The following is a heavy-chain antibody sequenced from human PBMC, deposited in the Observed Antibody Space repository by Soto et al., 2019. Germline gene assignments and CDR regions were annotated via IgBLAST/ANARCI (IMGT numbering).Heavy chain of an antibody. J-gene: IGHJ6*02. CDR3: AVAMVREILIFESSGMHV. V-gene: IGHV1-69*01. Sequence: QVHLVQSGAEVKKPGSSVKVSCKTSGGSFNNYAVSWVRQAPGQGLEWMGGIIPNFDTPNDAQKFQDRVTIIADESTSTVCMELRSLRSNATAVYYCAVAMVREILIFESSGMHVWGQGTTVIVSS. D-gene: IGHD3-10*01. CDR1: GGSFNNYA. CDR2: IIPNFDTP.